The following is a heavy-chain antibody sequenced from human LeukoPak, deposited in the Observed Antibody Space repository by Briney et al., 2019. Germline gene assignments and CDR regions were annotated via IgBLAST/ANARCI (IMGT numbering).Heavy chain of an antibody. Sequence: GGSLRLSCAASGFTFSSYSMNWVRQAPGKGLEWVSSISSSSSYIYYADSVKGRFTISRDNAKNSLYLQMNSLRAEDTAVYYCARALNPNRIAVVYPGRLEFDPWGQGTLVTVSS. CDR2: ISSSSSYI. CDR1: GFTFSSYS. D-gene: IGHD6-19*01. CDR3: ARALNPNRIAVVYPGRLEFDP. V-gene: IGHV3-21*01. J-gene: IGHJ5*02.